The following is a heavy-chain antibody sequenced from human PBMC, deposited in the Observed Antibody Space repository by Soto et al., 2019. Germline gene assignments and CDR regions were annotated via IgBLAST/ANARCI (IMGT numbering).Heavy chain of an antibody. CDR3: AKDGIRGIHIDN. V-gene: IGHV3-30-3*01. J-gene: IGHJ4*02. CDR1: GFTLSSYS. Sequence: GGSLRLSCAASGFTLSSYSMYWVRQTPGKGLEWVALISYDGNKKYYGDSVRGRFTISRDSSNNTLYLQMNSLRAEDTAVYYCAKDGIRGIHIDNWGQGTLVTVSS. CDR2: ISYDGNKK.